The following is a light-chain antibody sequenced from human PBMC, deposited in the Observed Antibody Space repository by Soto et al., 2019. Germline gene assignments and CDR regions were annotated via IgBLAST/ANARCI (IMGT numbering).Light chain of an antibody. J-gene: IGKJ1*01. Sequence: ETVMTQSPDTLYVSPGETATLSCRASQSVSSNLAWYQQKPGQAPRLLIYGASTRATGIPARFSGSGSGTEFTLTISSLQSEDFAVYYCQQYNNWPPTFGQGTKVEIK. CDR3: QQYNNWPPT. CDR1: QSVSSN. V-gene: IGKV3-15*01. CDR2: GAS.